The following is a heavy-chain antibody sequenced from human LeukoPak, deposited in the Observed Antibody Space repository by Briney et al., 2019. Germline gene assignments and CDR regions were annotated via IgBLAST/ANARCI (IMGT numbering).Heavy chain of an antibody. Sequence: GGSLRLSCAASGFTFSRYAMHWVRQAPGKGPEWVAFIWNDGSNQNYADSVKGRFTISRDNSKKMVYVQMNSLRVDDTAVYYCARDWYYDSAGYFPYWGLGTLVTVSS. CDR1: GFTFSRYA. J-gene: IGHJ4*02. D-gene: IGHD3-22*01. CDR2: IWNDGSNQ. V-gene: IGHV3-33*01. CDR3: ARDWYYDSAGYFPY.